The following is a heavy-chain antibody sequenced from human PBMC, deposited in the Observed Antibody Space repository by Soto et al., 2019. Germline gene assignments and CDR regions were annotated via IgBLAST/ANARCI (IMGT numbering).Heavy chain of an antibody. D-gene: IGHD2-15*01. Sequence: QITLKESGPTLVKPTQTLTLTCTFSGFSLSTSGVGVGWIRQPPGKALECLALMYWDNDKRYSPSLKSRLSVTKDTSKNQVVLTMTNMDPVDTGTYYCAHRLCDSSCYWDVGFFDYWGQGALVTVSS. CDR1: GFSLSTSGVG. V-gene: IGHV2-5*02. CDR3: AHRLCDSSCYWDVGFFDY. J-gene: IGHJ4*02. CDR2: MYWDNDK.